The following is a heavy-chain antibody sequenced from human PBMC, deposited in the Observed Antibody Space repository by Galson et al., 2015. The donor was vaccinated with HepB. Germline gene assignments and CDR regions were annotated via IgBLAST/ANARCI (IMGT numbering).Heavy chain of an antibody. CDR2: IKSKTDGGTT. CDR1: GFSFSNAW. D-gene: IGHD3-10*01. V-gene: IGHV3-15*01. J-gene: IGHJ4*02. CDR3: TTGRGVRALSRLDY. Sequence: SLRLSCAASGFSFSNAWMSWVRQAPGKGLEWVGRIKSKTDGGTTDYAAPVKGRFTISRDDSKNTLYLQMNSLKTEDTAVYYCTTGRGVRALSRLDYWGQGTLVTVSS.